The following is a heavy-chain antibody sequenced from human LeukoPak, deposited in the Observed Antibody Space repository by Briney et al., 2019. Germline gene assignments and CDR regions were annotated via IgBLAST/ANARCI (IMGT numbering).Heavy chain of an antibody. J-gene: IGHJ4*02. CDR3: ARHGLRTIFGVVNYFDY. CDR2: IYYSGST. V-gene: IGHV4-39*01. Sequence: SETLSLTCAVYGGSFSGYYWGWIRQPPGKGLEWIGSIYYSGSTYYNPSLKSRVTISVDTSKNQFSLKLSSVTAADTAVYYCARHGLRTIFGVVNYFDYWGQGTLVTVSS. CDR1: GGSFSGYY. D-gene: IGHD3-3*01.